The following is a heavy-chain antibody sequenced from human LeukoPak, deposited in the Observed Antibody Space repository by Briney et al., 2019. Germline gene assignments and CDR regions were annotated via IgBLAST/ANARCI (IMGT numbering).Heavy chain of an antibody. J-gene: IGHJ5*02. V-gene: IGHV3-23*01. D-gene: IGHD2-2*01. CDR3: AKGGYCSSTSCYVGWFDP. CDR1: GFTFSSYV. CDR2: VSGDYST. Sequence: GGSLRLSCAASGFTFSSYVMSWVRQAPGKGLEWVSAVSGDYSTSYADSVKGRFTISRDNSKNTLFLQMNSLRAEDTAVYYCAKGGYCSSTSCYVGWFDPWGQGTLVTVSS.